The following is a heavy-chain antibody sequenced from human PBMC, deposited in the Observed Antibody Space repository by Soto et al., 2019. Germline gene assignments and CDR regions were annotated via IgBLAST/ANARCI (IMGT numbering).Heavy chain of an antibody. CDR2: ISWNSGNI. D-gene: IGHD3-3*01. CDR3: AKGAVTSIFGYFDY. Sequence: EVHLVESGGGLVQPGRSLRLSCTASGFTLDDYAMHWVRQVPGKGLEWVSSISWNSGNIVYADSVKGRFTISRDSANNSLYLQMSSLRTEDTALYYCAKGAVTSIFGYFDYWGQGTLVTVSS. CDR1: GFTLDDYA. V-gene: IGHV3-9*01. J-gene: IGHJ4*02.